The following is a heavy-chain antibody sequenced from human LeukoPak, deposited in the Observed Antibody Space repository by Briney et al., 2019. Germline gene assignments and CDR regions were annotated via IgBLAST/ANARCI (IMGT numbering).Heavy chain of an antibody. J-gene: IGHJ2*01. Sequence: SVTVSFTASGGTFIIYAISWVRQAPGQGLEWMGGIIPIFGTANYAQKFQGRVTITTDESTSTAYMELSSLRSEDTAVYYCARGFLQQDWYFDLWGRGTLVTVSS. V-gene: IGHV1-69*05. CDR1: GGTFIIYA. CDR3: ARGFLQQDWYFDL. D-gene: IGHD6-13*01. CDR2: IIPIFGTA.